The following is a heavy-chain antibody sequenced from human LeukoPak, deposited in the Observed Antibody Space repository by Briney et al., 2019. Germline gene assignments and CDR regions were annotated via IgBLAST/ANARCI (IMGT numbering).Heavy chain of an antibody. CDR1: GFTVGNNY. CDR3: ARDHR. CDR2: ISSSSSYI. Sequence: GGSLRLSCAASGFTVGNNYMNWVRQAPGKGLEWVSSISSSSSYIYYADSVKGRFTISRDNAKNSLYLQMNSLRAEDTAVYYCARDHRWGQGTLVTVSS. J-gene: IGHJ4*02. V-gene: IGHV3-21*01.